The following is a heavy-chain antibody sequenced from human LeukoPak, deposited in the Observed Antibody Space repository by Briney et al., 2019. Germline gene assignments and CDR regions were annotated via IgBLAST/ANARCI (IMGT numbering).Heavy chain of an antibody. V-gene: IGHV4-4*07. Sequence: SETLSLTCTVSGGPISSYYWSWIRQPAGKGLEWIGRIYTSGSTNYNPSLKSRVTMSVDTSKNQFSLKLSSVTAADTAVYYCARELPDPTYYYGSGSSLRYYYYYMDVWGKGTTVTVSS. CDR2: IYTSGST. D-gene: IGHD3-10*01. CDR3: ARELPDPTYYYGSGSSLRYYYYYMDV. CDR1: GGPISSYY. J-gene: IGHJ6*03.